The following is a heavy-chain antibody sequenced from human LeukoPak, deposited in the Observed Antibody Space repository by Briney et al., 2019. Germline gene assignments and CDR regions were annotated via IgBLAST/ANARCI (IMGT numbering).Heavy chain of an antibody. CDR3: AKNPVITKGLD. D-gene: IGHD3-10*01. CDR2: ISYDGSNK. CDR1: GFTFSGYG. Sequence: PGGSLRLSCAASGFTFSGYGMHWVRQAPGRGLEWVAVISYDGSNKYYADSVKGRFTISRDNSKNTLYLQMNSLRADDTAVYYCAKNPVITKGLDWGQGTLVTVSS. V-gene: IGHV3-30*18. J-gene: IGHJ4*02.